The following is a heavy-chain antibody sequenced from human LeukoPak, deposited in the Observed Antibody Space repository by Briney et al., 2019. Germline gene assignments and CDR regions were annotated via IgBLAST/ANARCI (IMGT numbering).Heavy chain of an antibody. Sequence: GGSLRLSCSASGFTFSSYAMHWVRQAPGKGLEYVSAISSNGGSTYYADSVKGRFTISRDNSKNTLYLQMSSLRAEDTAVYYCVKLGCSGGRCYRAGVYWGQGTLVTVSS. CDR3: VKLGCSGGRCYRAGVY. J-gene: IGHJ4*02. CDR1: GFTFSSYA. D-gene: IGHD2-15*01. CDR2: ISSNGGST. V-gene: IGHV3-64D*06.